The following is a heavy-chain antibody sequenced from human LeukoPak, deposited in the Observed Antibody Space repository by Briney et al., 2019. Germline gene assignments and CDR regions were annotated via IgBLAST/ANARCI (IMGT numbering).Heavy chain of an antibody. CDR3: ARDFVVPAAMGYYGMDV. D-gene: IGHD2-2*01. CDR1: GYTFTSYG. V-gene: IGHV1-18*01. J-gene: IGHJ6*02. Sequence: GASVKVSCKASGYTFTSYGISWVRQAPGQGLEWMGWNCAYNGNTNYAQKLQGRVTMTTDTSTSTAYMELRSLRSDDTAVYYCARDFVVPAAMGYYGMDVWGQGTTVTVSS. CDR2: NCAYNGNT.